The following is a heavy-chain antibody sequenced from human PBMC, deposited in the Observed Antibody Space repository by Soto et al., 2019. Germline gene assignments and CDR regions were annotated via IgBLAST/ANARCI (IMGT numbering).Heavy chain of an antibody. D-gene: IGHD3-10*01. V-gene: IGHV3-30-3*01. CDR3: ARDPQGSYCYIDY. J-gene: IGHJ4*02. Sequence: GGALRGSCAASVFTFSSYAIHWVRQAPGKGLEWVTIISKDGNSKHYADSVKGRFTISRDNSKNTLFLQMNSLRAEDTAVYYCARDPQGSYCYIDYWGQGTPVTVSS. CDR2: ISKDGNSK. CDR1: VFTFSSYA.